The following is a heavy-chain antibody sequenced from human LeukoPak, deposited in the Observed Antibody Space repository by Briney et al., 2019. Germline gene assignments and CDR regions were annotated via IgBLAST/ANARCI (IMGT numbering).Heavy chain of an antibody. CDR2: IRYDGSNK. V-gene: IGHV3-30*02. J-gene: IGHJ6*03. CDR1: GFTFSSYA. Sequence: PGGSLRLSCAASGFTFSSYAMSWVRQAPGKGLEWVAFIRYDGSNKYYADSVKGRFTISRDNSKNTLYLQMNSLRAEDTAVYYCASGAYFDWLLSDYYYMDVWGKGTTVTISS. D-gene: IGHD3-9*01. CDR3: ASGAYFDWLLSDYYYMDV.